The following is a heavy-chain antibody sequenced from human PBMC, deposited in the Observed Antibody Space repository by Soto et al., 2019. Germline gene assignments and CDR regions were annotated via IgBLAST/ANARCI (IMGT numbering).Heavy chain of an antibody. CDR1: VFTFTRYS. J-gene: IGHJ4*02. V-gene: IGHV3-21*06. Sequence: WGSLLLSCAASVFTFTRYSMNWVRQAPGKGLDWVSSISSTTNYIYYGDSMKGRFTISRDNAKNSLYLEMNSLRAEDTAVYYCARESEDLTSNFDYWGQGTMVTVSS. CDR3: ARESEDLTSNFDY. CDR2: ISSTTNYI.